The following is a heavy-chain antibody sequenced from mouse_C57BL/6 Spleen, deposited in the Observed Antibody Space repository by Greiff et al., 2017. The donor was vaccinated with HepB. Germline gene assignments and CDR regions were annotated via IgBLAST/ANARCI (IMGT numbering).Heavy chain of an antibody. CDR2: INPNNGGN. Sequence: VQLQQSGPELVKPGASVKISCKASGYTFTDYYMNWVKQSHGKSLEWIGDINPNNGGNSYNQKFKGKATLTVDKSASTAYMELRSLTSADSAVYYCARWGWLLQDYYFDYWGQGTTLTVSS. J-gene: IGHJ2*01. D-gene: IGHD2-3*01. V-gene: IGHV1-26*01. CDR1: GYTFTDYY. CDR3: ARWGWLLQDYYFDY.